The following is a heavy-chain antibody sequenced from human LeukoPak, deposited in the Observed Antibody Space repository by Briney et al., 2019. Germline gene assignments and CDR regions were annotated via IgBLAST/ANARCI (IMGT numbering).Heavy chain of an antibody. CDR3: AMTRWSLDY. V-gene: IGHV4-34*01. Sequence: PSETLSLTCAVYGESFSDFYWSWIRQPPGKGLEWSGEINHSGSTNYNPSLKSRVTISVDTPKSQFSLRLSSVTAADTAVYYCAMTRWSLDYWGQGTLVTVSS. J-gene: IGHJ4*02. D-gene: IGHD6-13*01. CDR1: GESFSDFY. CDR2: INHSGST.